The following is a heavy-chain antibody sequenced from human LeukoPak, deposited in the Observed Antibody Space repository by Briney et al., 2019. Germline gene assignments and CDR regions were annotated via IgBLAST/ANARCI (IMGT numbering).Heavy chain of an antibody. CDR3: ARDRAGLPMDV. J-gene: IGHJ6*03. CDR2: INPNGGAT. Sequence: GASVKVSCKASGYTFTDYYIHWVRQAPGQGLEWMGWINPNGGATNYAQKFQGRVTMTRDTSISTAYMELSRLRSDDTAMYYCARDRAGLPMDVRGKGTTVTISS. V-gene: IGHV1-2*02. CDR1: GYTFTDYY.